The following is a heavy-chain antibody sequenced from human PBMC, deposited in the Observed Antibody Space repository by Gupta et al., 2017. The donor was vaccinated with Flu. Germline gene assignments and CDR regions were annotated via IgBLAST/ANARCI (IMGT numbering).Heavy chain of an antibody. CDR2: IKDKGNGYTT. Sequence: EELPVESGGGLVPPGASLRRSCAAPRFSLSDHYMDWVRQPRGKGLEWVGLIKDKGNGYTTEYAASVEGRFTISRDDSKNSLNLQMNSLKAEYTANYYCARVPTFGNYLDFWGQGTLVSVSS. D-gene: IGHD3-10*02. V-gene: IGHV3-72*01. CDR1: RFSLSDHY. CDR3: ARVPTFGNYLDF. J-gene: IGHJ4*02.